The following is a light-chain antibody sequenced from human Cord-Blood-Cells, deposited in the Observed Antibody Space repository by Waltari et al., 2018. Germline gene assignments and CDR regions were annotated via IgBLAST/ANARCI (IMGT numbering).Light chain of an antibody. CDR2: GNS. J-gene: IGLJ3*02. V-gene: IGLV1-40*01. CDR3: QSYDSSLSGWV. Sequence: QSVLTQPPSVSGAPGQRVTIPCTGRNSNIGAGYDVHWYQQLPATAPKLLIYGNSNRPSGVPDRCSGAKSGTSASRAITGLQAEDEADYYCQSYDSSLSGWVFGGGTKLTVL. CDR1: NSNIGAGYD.